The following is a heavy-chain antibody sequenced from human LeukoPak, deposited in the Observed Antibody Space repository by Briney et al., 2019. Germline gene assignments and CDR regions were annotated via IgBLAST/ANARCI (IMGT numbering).Heavy chain of an antibody. CDR2: IYYSGST. D-gene: IGHD1-14*01. CDR3: ARRGGNLPNQVYFDF. J-gene: IGHJ4*02. CDR1: GGSINSGAYY. V-gene: IGHV4-31*03. Sequence: PSETLSLTCTVSGGSINSGAYYWSWIRQHPGKGLEWIGYIYYSGSTYYNPSLKSRVIISVDTSENQFSLKLTSVTAADTAVYYCARRGGNLPNQVYFDFWGQGTLVTVSS.